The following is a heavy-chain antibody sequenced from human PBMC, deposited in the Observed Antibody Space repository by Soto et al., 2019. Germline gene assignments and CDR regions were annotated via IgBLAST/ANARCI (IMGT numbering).Heavy chain of an antibody. CDR3: ARVIAGQLVPSYYFDY. J-gene: IGHJ4*02. V-gene: IGHV4-31*03. D-gene: IGHD6-13*01. CDR1: GGSISSGDYY. CDR2: IYYSGST. Sequence: SETLSLTCTVSGGSISSGDYYWSWIRQHPGKGLEWIGYIYYSGSTYYNPSLKSRVTISVDTSKNQFSLKLSSVTAADTAVYYCARVIAGQLVPSYYFDYWGQGTLVTVSS.